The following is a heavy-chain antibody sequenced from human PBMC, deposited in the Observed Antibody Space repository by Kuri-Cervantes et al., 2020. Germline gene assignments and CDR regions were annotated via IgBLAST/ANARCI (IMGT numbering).Heavy chain of an antibody. Sequence: GGSLRLSCAASGFTFSSYAMHWVSQAPGKGLEWVAVISYDGSNKYYADSVKGRFTISRDNSKNTLYLQMNSLRAEDTAVYYCARDVYDSSGLFDYWGQGTLVTVSS. J-gene: IGHJ4*02. CDR1: GFTFSSYA. D-gene: IGHD3-22*01. CDR3: ARDVYDSSGLFDY. CDR2: ISYDGSNK. V-gene: IGHV3-30-3*01.